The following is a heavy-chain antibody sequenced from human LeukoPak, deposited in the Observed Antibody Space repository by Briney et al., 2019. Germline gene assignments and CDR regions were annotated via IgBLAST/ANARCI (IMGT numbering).Heavy chain of an antibody. CDR1: GGSFSDYY. CDR2: IYYSGST. Sequence: SETLSLTCAVHGGSFSDYYWSWIRQPPGKGLEWIGSIYYSGSTYYNPSLKSRVTISVDTSKNQFSLKLSSVTAADTAVYYCARGSYSDYVVVGYFDYWGQGTLVTVSS. D-gene: IGHD4-11*01. J-gene: IGHJ4*02. V-gene: IGHV4-34*01. CDR3: ARGSYSDYVVVGYFDY.